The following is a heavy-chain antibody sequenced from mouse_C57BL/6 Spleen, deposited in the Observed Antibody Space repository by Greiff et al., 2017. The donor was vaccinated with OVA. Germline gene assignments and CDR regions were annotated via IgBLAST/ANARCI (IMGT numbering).Heavy chain of an antibody. V-gene: IGHV14-1*01. CDR2: IDPEDGDT. Sequence: EVQLQQSGAELVRPGASVKLSCTASGFNIKDSYMHWVKQRPEQGLEWIGRIDPEDGDTEYAPKFQGKATMTADTSSNTAYLQLSSQTSEDTAVNYCTAPLCYGSWFAYSGQGTLVTVSA. D-gene: IGHD2-1*01. J-gene: IGHJ3*01. CDR3: TAPLCYGSWFAY. CDR1: GFNIKDSY.